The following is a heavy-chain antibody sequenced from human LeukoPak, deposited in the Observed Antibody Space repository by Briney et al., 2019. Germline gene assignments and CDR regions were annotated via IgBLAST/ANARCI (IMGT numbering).Heavy chain of an antibody. D-gene: IGHD6-19*01. CDR3: ARPYSSGRAYYYYYIDV. CDR2: IIPIFGTA. CDR1: GGTFSSYA. Sequence: GSSVKVSCKASGGTFSSYAIRWVRQAPGQGLEWMGGIIPIFGTANYAQKFQGRITITADESTSTAYMELSSLRSEDTAVYYCARPYSSGRAYYYYYIDVWGKGTTVTVSS. J-gene: IGHJ6*03. V-gene: IGHV1-69*01.